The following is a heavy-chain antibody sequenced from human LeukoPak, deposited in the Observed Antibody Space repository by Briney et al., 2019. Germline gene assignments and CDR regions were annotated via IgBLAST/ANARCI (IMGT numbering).Heavy chain of an antibody. Sequence: SGPTLLKPTQTLTLTCTFSGFSLSTNGVGVGWIRQPPGEALEWLTLIYWDDDKRYNPSLKSRLTVTKDVSKNQVVLTLTNMDPVDTATYYCAHRLTGYNSNWCHGYFDYWGQGTLVTVSS. D-gene: IGHD6-13*01. CDR2: IYWDDDK. J-gene: IGHJ4*02. V-gene: IGHV2-5*02. CDR1: GFSLSTNGVG. CDR3: AHRLTGYNSNWCHGYFDY.